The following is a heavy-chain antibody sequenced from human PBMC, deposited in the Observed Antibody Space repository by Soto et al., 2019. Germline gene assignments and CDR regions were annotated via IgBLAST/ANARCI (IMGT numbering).Heavy chain of an antibody. CDR3: ARGGGGYYGSGSYLAFDI. CDR1: GFTFSSYG. V-gene: IGHV3-33*01. J-gene: IGHJ3*02. CDR2: IWYDGSNK. Sequence: QVQLVESGGGVVQPGRSLRLSCAASGFTFSSYGMHWVRQAPGKGLEWVAVIWYDGSNKYYADSVKGRFTISRDNSKNPLYLKMNSLRAEDTAVYYCARGGGGYYGSGSYLAFDIWGQGTMVTVSS. D-gene: IGHD3-10*01.